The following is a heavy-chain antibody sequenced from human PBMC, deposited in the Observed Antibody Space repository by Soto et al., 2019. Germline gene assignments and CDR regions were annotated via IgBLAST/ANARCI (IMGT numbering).Heavy chain of an antibody. Sequence: ASVKVSCKTSGYTFTDYYTHWVRQAPGQGLEWMGWMNPKSGGAYFAQKFQGRVTLTRDTSIGTAYIEVNSLTSDDTAVYFCTRENIENSDGLYDALDIWGEGRRVTV. CDR3: TRENIENSDGLYDALDI. J-gene: IGHJ3*02. CDR1: GYTFTDYY. D-gene: IGHD5-18*01. CDR2: MNPKSGGA. V-gene: IGHV1-2*02.